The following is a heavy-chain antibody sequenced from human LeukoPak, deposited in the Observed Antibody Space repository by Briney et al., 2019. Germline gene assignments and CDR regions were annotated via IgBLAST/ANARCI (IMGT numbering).Heavy chain of an antibody. V-gene: IGHV3-30*02. CDR1: GLKFRNYG. CDR2: IWYDGSRQ. D-gene: IGHD2/OR15-2a*01. J-gene: IGHJ4*02. Sequence: GGSLRLSCVASGLKFRNYGMHWVRQAPGKGLEWVTFIWYDGSRQYYIDSVKGRFTVSRDNAKSTLYLQMDSLRAEDTAVYYCATDRNEGKYYDYWGQGTLVTVSS. CDR3: ATDRNEGKYYDY.